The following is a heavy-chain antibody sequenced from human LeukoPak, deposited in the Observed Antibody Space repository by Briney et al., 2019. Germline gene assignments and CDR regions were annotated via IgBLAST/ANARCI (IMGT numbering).Heavy chain of an antibody. D-gene: IGHD6-19*01. J-gene: IGHJ4*02. CDR2: ISSSGSTT. Sequence: GGSLRLSCAASGFTFSDYYMTWIRQAPGKGLEWVSYISSSGSTTHYADSVKGRFTISRDNAKNSLYVQMNNLRAENTAVYYCARVPRSGGSIDYWGQGTLVTVSS. CDR1: GFTFSDYY. CDR3: ARVPRSGGSIDY. V-gene: IGHV3-11*01.